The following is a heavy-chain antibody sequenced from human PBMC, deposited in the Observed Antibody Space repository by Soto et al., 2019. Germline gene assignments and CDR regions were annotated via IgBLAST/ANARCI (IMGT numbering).Heavy chain of an antibody. V-gene: IGHV4-31*03. Sequence: PSETLSLTCTVSGGSISSGGYYWSWIRQHPGKGLEWIGYIYYSGSTYYNPSLKSRVTISVDTSKNQYSLKLSSVTAADMAVYYCARGLFDEDYYYGMDVWGQGTTVTVSS. CDR1: GGSISSGGYY. D-gene: IGHD3-9*01. J-gene: IGHJ6*02. CDR3: ARGLFDEDYYYGMDV. CDR2: IYYSGST.